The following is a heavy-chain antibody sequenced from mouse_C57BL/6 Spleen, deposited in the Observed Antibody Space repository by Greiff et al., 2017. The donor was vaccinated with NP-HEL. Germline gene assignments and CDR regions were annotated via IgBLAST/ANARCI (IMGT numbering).Heavy chain of an antibody. Sequence: VQLKESGAELVRPGASVKLSCTASGFNIKDDYMHWVKQRPEQGLEWIGWIDPENGDTEYASKFQGKATITADTSSNTAYLQLSSLTSEDTAVYYCTTILGNYWGQGTTLTVSS. D-gene: IGHD2-10*02. CDR2: IDPENGDT. V-gene: IGHV14-4*01. CDR1: GFNIKDDY. J-gene: IGHJ2*01. CDR3: TTILGNY.